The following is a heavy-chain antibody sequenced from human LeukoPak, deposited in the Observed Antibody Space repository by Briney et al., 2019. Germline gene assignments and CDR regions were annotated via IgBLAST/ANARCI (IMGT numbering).Heavy chain of an antibody. CDR2: INPNSGGT. J-gene: IGHJ3*02. D-gene: IGHD4-17*01. Sequence: GASVKVSCKASGYTFIAYYMHWVRQAPGQGLEWMGWINPNSGGTNYAQKFQGRVTMTRDTSISTVYMELSRLRSDDTAVYYCARHPPSVTLIRGAFDIWGQGTMVTVSS. CDR3: ARHPPSVTLIRGAFDI. V-gene: IGHV1-2*02. CDR1: GYTFIAYY.